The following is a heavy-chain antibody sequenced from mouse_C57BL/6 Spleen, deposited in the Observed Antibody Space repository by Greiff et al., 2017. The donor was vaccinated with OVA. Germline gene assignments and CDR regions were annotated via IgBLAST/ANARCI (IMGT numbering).Heavy chain of an antibody. CDR2: ILPGSGST. V-gene: IGHV1-9*01. CDR3: ARKETSYYGYDEGFAY. D-gene: IGHD2-9*01. CDR1: GYTFTGYW. Sequence: QVQLQQSGAELMKPGASVKLSCKATGYTFTGYWIEWVKQRPGHGLEWIGEILPGSGSTNYNEKFKGKATFTADTSSNTAYMQLSSLTTEDSAIYYCARKETSYYGYDEGFAYWGQGTLVTVSA. J-gene: IGHJ3*01.